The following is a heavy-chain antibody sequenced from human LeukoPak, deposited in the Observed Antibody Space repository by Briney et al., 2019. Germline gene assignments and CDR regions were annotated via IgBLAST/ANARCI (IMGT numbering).Heavy chain of an antibody. V-gene: IGHV1-18*01. CDR3: ARDPLNNYYDNSNFALDY. CDR1: GYIFTSYG. J-gene: IGHJ4*02. CDR2: ISAYYGDT. Sequence: GASVKVSCKASGYIFTSYGIIWVRQAPGQGLELMGWISAYYGDTKYAENFQGRVTMTTDTSTSTAYLELRSLTSDDTALYFCARDPLNNYYDNSNFALDYWGQGTLVAVSS. D-gene: IGHD3-22*01.